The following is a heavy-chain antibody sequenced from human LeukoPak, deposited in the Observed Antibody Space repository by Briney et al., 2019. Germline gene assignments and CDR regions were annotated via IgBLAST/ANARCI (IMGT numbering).Heavy chain of an antibody. CDR1: GFTFSSYS. Sequence: PGRSLGLSCAASGFTFSSYSMHWVRQAPGKGLEWVAVISYDGSNRYFADSVKGRFTISRGNSKNTLYLQMNSLRSEDTAVYYCARDPENIIVPAARRLYGLDVWGQGTTVTVSS. V-gene: IGHV3-30*04. J-gene: IGHJ6*02. CDR3: ARDPENIIVPAARRLYGLDV. CDR2: ISYDGSNR. D-gene: IGHD2-2*01.